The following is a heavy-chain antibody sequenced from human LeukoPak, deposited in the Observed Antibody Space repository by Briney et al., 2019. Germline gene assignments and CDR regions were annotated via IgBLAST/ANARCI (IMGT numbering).Heavy chain of an antibody. CDR3: ARDLEGYYDSSGYRGGDY. Sequence: ASVKVSCKASGYTFANYDINWVRQAPGQGFEWMGWMNPNSAKTLYAQKFQGRLTMTRSTSISTAYMELSSLRSEDTAVYYCARDLEGYYDSSGYRGGDYWGQGTLVTVSS. CDR1: GYTFANYD. D-gene: IGHD3-22*01. V-gene: IGHV1-8*01. CDR2: MNPNSAKT. J-gene: IGHJ4*02.